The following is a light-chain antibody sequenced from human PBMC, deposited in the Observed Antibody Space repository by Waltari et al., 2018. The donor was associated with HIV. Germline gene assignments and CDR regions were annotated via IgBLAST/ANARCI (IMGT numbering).Light chain of an antibody. V-gene: IGLV2-23*01. Sequence: QSALTQAASVSGTVGQKVTLSCTGNSNNIGSYAVGWHQQISHGAPKTVMFGNSLPSGIPDRFSGSKSGTTASLTISGLQPEDEADYYCCSHAGTTTLVFGGGTKLTVL. CDR3: CSHAGTTTLV. CDR2: GN. J-gene: IGLJ2*01. CDR1: SNNIGSYA.